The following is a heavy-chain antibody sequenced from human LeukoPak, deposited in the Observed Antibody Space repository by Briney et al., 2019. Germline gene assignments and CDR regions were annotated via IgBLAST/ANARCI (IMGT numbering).Heavy chain of an antibody. D-gene: IGHD5-18*01. CDR1: GYTFTSYG. CDR2: ISAYNGNT. J-gene: IGHJ6*02. Sequence: GASVKVSCKASGYTFTSYGISWVRQAPGQGLEWMGWISAYNGNTNYAQKLQGRVTMTTDTSTSTAYTELRSLRSDDTAVYYCAGVEGYSYGPDYGMDVWGQGTTVTVSS. V-gene: IGHV1-18*01. CDR3: AGVEGYSYGPDYGMDV.